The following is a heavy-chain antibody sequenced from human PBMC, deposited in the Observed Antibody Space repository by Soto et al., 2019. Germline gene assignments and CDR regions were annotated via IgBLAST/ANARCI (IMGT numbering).Heavy chain of an antibody. CDR3: ARVGLSGYDSPRWFEP. D-gene: IGHD5-12*01. CDR2: IYHSGST. CDR1: GGSISSSNW. V-gene: IGHV4-4*02. J-gene: IGHJ5*02. Sequence: SETVSLTCAVFGGSISSSNWTSWDRQPPGKGLVWIGVIYHSGSTNYNPSLKSRATISVDKSKNQFSLKLSSVTAADTAMYYCARVGLSGYDSPRWFEPWGQGTPPPVFS.